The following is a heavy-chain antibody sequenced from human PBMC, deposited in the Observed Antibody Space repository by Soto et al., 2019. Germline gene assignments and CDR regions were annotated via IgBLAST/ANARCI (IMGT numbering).Heavy chain of an antibody. Sequence: QITLKESGPTLVKPTQTLTLTCTFSGFSLSTSGVGVSWIRQPPGKALEWLALIYWDADKRYSPSLNSRLTSTRDTSKSQVVLTMTNRDPVDAATYYCAHRRWYFDLWGRGTLVTVSS. J-gene: IGHJ2*01. CDR3: AHRRWYFDL. V-gene: IGHV2-5*02. CDR2: IYWDADK. CDR1: GFSLSTSGVG.